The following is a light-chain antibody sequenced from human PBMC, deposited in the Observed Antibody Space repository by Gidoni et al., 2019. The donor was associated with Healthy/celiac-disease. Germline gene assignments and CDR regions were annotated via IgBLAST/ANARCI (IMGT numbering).Light chain of an antibody. J-gene: IGKJ1*01. CDR3: QQYGSSPET. CDR1: QSVSSSY. Sequence: ELVLTQSPGTLSLSPGERATLSCRASQSVSSSYLAWYQQKPGQATRLLIYGASSRATGIPDRFSGSGSGTDFTLTISRLEPEDFAVYYCQQYGSSPETFGQXTKVEIK. CDR2: GAS. V-gene: IGKV3-20*01.